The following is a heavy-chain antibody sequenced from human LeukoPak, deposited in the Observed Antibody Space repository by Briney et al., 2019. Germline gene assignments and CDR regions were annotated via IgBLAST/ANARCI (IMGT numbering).Heavy chain of an antibody. D-gene: IGHD1-26*01. Sequence: PSETLSLTCTVSGGSISSGDYYWSWIRQPPGTGLEWIGYIYYSGSTYYNPSLKSRVTISVDTSKNQFSLKLSSVTAADTAVYYCARHQGIVAVDYDYWGQGTLVTVSS. CDR1: GGSISSGDYY. V-gene: IGHV4-30-4*08. CDR3: ARHQGIVAVDYDY. J-gene: IGHJ4*02. CDR2: IYYSGST.